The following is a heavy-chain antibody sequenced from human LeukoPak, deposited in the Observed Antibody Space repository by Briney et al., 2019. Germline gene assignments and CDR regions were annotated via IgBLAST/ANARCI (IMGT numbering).Heavy chain of an antibody. CDR2: ISSSSSYT. CDR1: GXTFSDYY. J-gene: IGHJ4*02. Sequence: GGSLRLSCAASGXTFSDYYMSWIRQAPGKGLEWVSYISSSSSYTNYADSVKGRFTISRDNAKNSLYLQMNSLRAEDTAVYYCARDQWYYYGSGSYHPQDYWGQGTLVTVSS. CDR3: ARDQWYYYGSGSYHPQDY. V-gene: IGHV3-11*06. D-gene: IGHD3-10*01.